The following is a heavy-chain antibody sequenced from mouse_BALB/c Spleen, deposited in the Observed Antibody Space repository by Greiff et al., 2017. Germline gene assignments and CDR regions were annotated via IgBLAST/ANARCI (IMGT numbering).Heavy chain of an antibody. CDR1: GFAFSSYD. CDR2: ISSGGGST. Sequence: EVHLVESGGGLVKPGGSLKLSCAASGFAFSSYDMSWVRQTPEKRLEWVAYISSGGGSTYYPDTVKGRFTISRDNAKNTLYLQMSSLKSEDTAMYYCARAPNYYGSSYYAMDYWGQGTSVTVSS. CDR3: ARAPNYYGSSYYAMDY. J-gene: IGHJ4*01. D-gene: IGHD1-1*01. V-gene: IGHV5-12-1*01.